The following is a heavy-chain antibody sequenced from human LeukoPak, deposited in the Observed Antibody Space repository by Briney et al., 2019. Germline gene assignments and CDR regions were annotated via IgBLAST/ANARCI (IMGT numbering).Heavy chain of an antibody. CDR3: TTDGIRVYAAFDV. CDR2: IKNKAGGETT. J-gene: IGHJ3*01. D-gene: IGHD2/OR15-2a*01. Sequence: GGSLRLSCAASGFSLSNAWMNWVRQAPGKGLEWVGRIKNKAGGETTDYAAPVKGRFSISRDDSESMLYLQLNSLKIEDTAVYYCTTDGIRVYAAFDVWDQGTMVTVSS. CDR1: GFSLSNAW. V-gene: IGHV3-15*07.